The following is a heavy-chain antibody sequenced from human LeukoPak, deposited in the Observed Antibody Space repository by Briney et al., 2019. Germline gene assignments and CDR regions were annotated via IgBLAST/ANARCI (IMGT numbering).Heavy chain of an antibody. Sequence: GGSLRLSCAASGFTFSSYGMHWVRQAPGKGLEWVAVISYDGSNKYYADSVKGRFTISRDNSKNTLYLQMNSLRAEDTAVYYCARGTGARYFDYWGQGTLVTVSS. CDR1: GFTFSSYG. V-gene: IGHV3-30*03. CDR3: ARGTGARYFDY. CDR2: ISYDGSNK. D-gene: IGHD7-27*01. J-gene: IGHJ4*02.